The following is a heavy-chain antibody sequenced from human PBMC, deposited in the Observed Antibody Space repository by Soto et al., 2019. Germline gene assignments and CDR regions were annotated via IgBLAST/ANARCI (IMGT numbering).Heavy chain of an antibody. V-gene: IGHV3-66*01. J-gene: IGHJ6*04. CDR3: ARDDVLCDGGRCYGVPLDV. Sequence: GGSLRLSCASSGFTVSSKYMSLVRQAPGKGLEWVSLIQSGGPTYYADSVKGRFTISRDTSENTVHLQMDSLRAEDTAVYYCARDDVLCDGGRCYGVPLDVWGKGTTATVSS. CDR2: IQSGGPT. D-gene: IGHD2-15*01. CDR1: GFTVSSKY.